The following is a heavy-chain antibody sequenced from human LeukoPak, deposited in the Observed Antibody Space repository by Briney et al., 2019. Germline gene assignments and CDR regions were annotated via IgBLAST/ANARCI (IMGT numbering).Heavy chain of an antibody. CDR1: GFTFSSYG. CDR3: AKDMVVAADY. V-gene: IGHV3-30*02. CDR2: IRYDGSNK. D-gene: IGHD2-15*01. Sequence: GGSLRLSCAGSGFTFSSYGMHWVRQAPGKGLEWVAFIRYDGSNKYYADSVKGRFTISRDNSKNTLYLQMNSLRAEDTAVYYCAKDMVVAADYWGQGTLVTVSS. J-gene: IGHJ4*02.